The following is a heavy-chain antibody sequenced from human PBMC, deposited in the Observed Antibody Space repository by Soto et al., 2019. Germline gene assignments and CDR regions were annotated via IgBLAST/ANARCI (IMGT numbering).Heavy chain of an antibody. J-gene: IGHJ4*02. D-gene: IGHD2-21*02. V-gene: IGHV4-31*03. CDR2: IYYSGST. CDR1: GGSISSGGYY. CDR3: ARSYCGGDCYSDFDY. Sequence: TSETLSLTCTVSGGSISSGGYYWSWIRQHPGKGLEWIGYIYYSGSTYYNPSLKSRVTISVDTSKNQFSLKLSSVTAADTAVYYCARSYCGGDCYSDFDYWGQGTLVTVSS.